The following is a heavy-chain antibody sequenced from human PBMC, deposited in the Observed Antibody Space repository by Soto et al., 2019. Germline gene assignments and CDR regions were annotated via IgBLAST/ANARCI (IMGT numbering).Heavy chain of an antibody. V-gene: IGHV1-46*01. D-gene: IGHD5-18*01. CDR3: ARDYRTQYVGRAMGYFDY. J-gene: IGHJ4*02. Sequence: SVKVSCKASGYTFTSYYMHWVRQAPGQGLEWMGIINPSGGSTSYAQKFQGRVTMTRDTSTSTVYMELSSLRSEDTAVYYCARDYRTQYVGRAMGYFDYWGQGTLVPVSS. CDR2: INPSGGST. CDR1: GYTFTSYY.